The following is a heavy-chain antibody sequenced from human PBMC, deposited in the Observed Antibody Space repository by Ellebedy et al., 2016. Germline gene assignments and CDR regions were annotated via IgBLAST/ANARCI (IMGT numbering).Heavy chain of an antibody. CDR3: ARDFADSGYSSPPFDY. V-gene: IGHV3-7*01. CDR2: IKQDGSEK. J-gene: IGHJ4*02. CDR1: GFTFSSYW. Sequence: GGSLRLXXAASGFTFSSYWMSWVRQAPGKGLEWVANIKQDGSEKYYVDSVKGRFTISRDNAKNSLYLQMNSLRAEDTAVYYCARDFADSGYSSPPFDYWGQGTLVTVSS. D-gene: IGHD5-12*01.